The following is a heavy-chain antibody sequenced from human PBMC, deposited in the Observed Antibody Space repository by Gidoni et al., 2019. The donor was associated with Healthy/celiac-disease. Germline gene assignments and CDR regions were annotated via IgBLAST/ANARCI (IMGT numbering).Heavy chain of an antibody. CDR3: ARNAPYSSSSDYFDY. Sequence: QVQLQQSGPGLVKPSQTLPLTCATSGDSVSSNSAAWNWIRQSPSRGLEWLIRTYYKSKWYNDYAVSVKSRITTNPDTSKNQFSLQLNSVTPEDTAVYYCARNAPYSSSSDYFDYWGQGTLVTVSS. CDR1: GDSVSSNSAA. D-gene: IGHD6-6*01. J-gene: IGHJ4*02. CDR2: TYYKSKWYN. V-gene: IGHV6-1*01.